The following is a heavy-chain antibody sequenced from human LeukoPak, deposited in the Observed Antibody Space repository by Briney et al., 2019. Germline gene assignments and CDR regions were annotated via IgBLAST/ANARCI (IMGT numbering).Heavy chain of an antibody. V-gene: IGHV3-23*01. CDR1: GFTFSSYA. D-gene: IGHD1-26*01. Sequence: GGSLRLSCAASGFTFSSYAMIWVRQAPGKGLEWVSGITGAGGSTHYADSVKGRLTISRDNSKNTLFLQINSLRAEDTAVYYCAKQVGPTIDYWGEGTLVTVSS. CDR3: AKQVGPTIDY. J-gene: IGHJ4*02. CDR2: ITGAGGST.